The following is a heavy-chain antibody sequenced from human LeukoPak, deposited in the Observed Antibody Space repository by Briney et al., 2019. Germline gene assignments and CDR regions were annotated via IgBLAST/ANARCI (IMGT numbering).Heavy chain of an antibody. Sequence: GGSLRLPCAASGFTFSSYSMNWVRQAPGKGLEWVSSISSSSSCIYYADSVKGRFTISRDNAKNSLYLQMNSLRAEDTAVYYCASGYDYVSDYWGQGTLVTVSS. V-gene: IGHV3-21*01. CDR1: GFTFSSYS. J-gene: IGHJ4*02. CDR2: ISSSSSCI. CDR3: ASGYDYVSDY. D-gene: IGHD5-12*01.